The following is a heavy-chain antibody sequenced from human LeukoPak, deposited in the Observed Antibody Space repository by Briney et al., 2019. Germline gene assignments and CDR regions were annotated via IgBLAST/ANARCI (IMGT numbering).Heavy chain of an antibody. CDR1: GASISSNTYY. CDR2: IYYSGST. D-gene: IGHD4-11*01. V-gene: IGHV4-61*05. J-gene: IGHJ5*02. CDR3: ARHVDGTDYSNDLNWFDP. Sequence: PSETLSLTCTVSGASISSNTYYWAWIRQPPGKGLEWIGYIYYSGSTNYNPSLKSRVTISVDTSKNQFSLKLSSVTAADTAVYYCARHVDGTDYSNDLNWFDPWGQGTLVTVSS.